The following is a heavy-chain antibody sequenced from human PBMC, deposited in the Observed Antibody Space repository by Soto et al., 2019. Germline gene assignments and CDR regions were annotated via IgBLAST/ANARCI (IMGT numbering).Heavy chain of an antibody. J-gene: IGHJ4*02. V-gene: IGHV3-30*18. CDR2: ISYDGSNK. CDR3: ANLFSGSDADYFDY. Sequence: QVQLVESGGGVVQPGRSLRLSCAASGFTFSSYGMHWVRQAPGKGLEWVAVISYDGSNKYYADSVKGRFTISRDNSKNTLYLQMNSLRAADTPVYYCANLFSGSDADYFDYWGQGTLVTVSS. CDR1: GFTFSSYG. D-gene: IGHD3-10*01.